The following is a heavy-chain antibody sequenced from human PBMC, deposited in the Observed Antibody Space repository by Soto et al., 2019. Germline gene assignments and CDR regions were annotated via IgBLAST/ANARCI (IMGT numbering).Heavy chain of an antibody. V-gene: IGHV1-69*06. CDR1: GGTFSSYA. CDR2: IIPIFGTA. D-gene: IGHD3-10*01. Sequence: SVKVSCKASGGTFSSYAISWVRQVPGQGLEWMGGIIPIFGTANYAQKFQGRVTITADKSTSTAYMELSSLRSEDTAVYYCAREVPARNYGSGSYCFYYCGRGTLFAIAS. CDR3: AREVPARNYGSGSYCFYY. J-gene: IGHJ4*01.